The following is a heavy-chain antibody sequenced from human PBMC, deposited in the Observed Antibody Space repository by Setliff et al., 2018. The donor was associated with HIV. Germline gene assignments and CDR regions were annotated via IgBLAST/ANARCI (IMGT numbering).Heavy chain of an antibody. CDR1: GYTFTRYG. V-gene: IGHV1-18*01. D-gene: IGHD3-22*01. CDR3: ARDYYDSSGYIFFPGLPDY. J-gene: IGHJ4*02. Sequence: ASVKVSCKASGYTFTRYGVNWVRLAPGVGLEWMGWISTYNGNADYAQKFWGRVTMTTDTSTSTAYMDVRSLRSDDTAVYYCARDYYDSSGYIFFPGLPDYWGQGTLVTVSS. CDR2: ISTYNGNA.